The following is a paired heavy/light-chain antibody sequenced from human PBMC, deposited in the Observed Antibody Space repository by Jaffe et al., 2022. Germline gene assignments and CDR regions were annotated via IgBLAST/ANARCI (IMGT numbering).Light chain of an antibody. J-gene: IGKJ2*01. V-gene: IGKV4-1*01. CDR2: WAS. Sequence: IVMTQSPDSLAVSLGERATINCKSRQSVLSTSNNKNFLAWYQQKAGQPPKLLIYWASTRDSGVPDRFSGSGSETDFTLTISSLQAEDVAVYYCQQYYNTPTFGQGTKVEIK. CDR1: QSVLSTSNNKNF. CDR3: QQYYNTPT.
Heavy chain of an antibody. Sequence: QVQLVQSGTEVKKPGASVKVSCKPSGYTFTTYAIHWVRQAPGQSLEWMGWINVANGNIKYSQNFQGRVTITSDTYANTVYMELSSLRSEDTAMYFCARDMTEATGHEYYPYWGQGTLVTVSS. CDR2: INVANGNI. V-gene: IGHV1-3*01. D-gene: IGHD5-12*01. CDR3: ARDMTEATGHEYYPY. J-gene: IGHJ1*01. CDR1: GYTFTTYA.